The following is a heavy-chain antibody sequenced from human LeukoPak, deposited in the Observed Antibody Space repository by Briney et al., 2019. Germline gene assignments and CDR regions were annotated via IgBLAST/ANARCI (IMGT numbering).Heavy chain of an antibody. CDR3: AADIVVVTATRDLDAFDI. CDR2: IVVGSGNT. V-gene: IGHV1-58*02. Sequence: SVKVSCKASRFTFTSSAMQWVRQARGQRLEWIGWIVVGSGNTNYAQKFQERVTITRDMSTSTAYMELSSLRSEDTAVYYCAADIVVVTATRDLDAFDIWGQGTMVTVSS. J-gene: IGHJ3*02. D-gene: IGHD2-21*02. CDR1: RFTFTSSA.